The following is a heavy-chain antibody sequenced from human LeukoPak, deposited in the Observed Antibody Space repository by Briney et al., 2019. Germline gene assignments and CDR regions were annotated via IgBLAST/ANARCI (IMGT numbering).Heavy chain of an antibody. CDR2: IYYRGNT. CDR1: GGSISNSIYH. J-gene: IGHJ4*02. D-gene: IGHD6-19*01. V-gene: IGHV4-39*01. Sequence: SETLSLTCTVSGGSISNSIYHWGWIRQPPGRGPEWIGSIYYRGNTYYNPSLKSRVTISVDTSKNQFSLKLSSVTAADTAVYYCTRLRSGVAGDYWGQGTLVTVSS. CDR3: TRLRSGVAGDY.